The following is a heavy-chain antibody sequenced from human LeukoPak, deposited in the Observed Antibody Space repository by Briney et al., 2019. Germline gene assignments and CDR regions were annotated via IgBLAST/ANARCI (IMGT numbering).Heavy chain of an antibody. CDR3: AKDMGIQLWLSDY. CDR2: ISGSGGST. D-gene: IGHD5-18*01. CDR1: GFTFSSYA. Sequence: PGGSLRLSCAASGFTFSSYAMSWVRQAPGKGLERASAISGSGGSTYYADSVKGRFTISRDNSKNTLYLQMNSLRAEDTAVYYCAKDMGIQLWLSDYWGQGTLVTVSS. J-gene: IGHJ4*02. V-gene: IGHV3-23*01.